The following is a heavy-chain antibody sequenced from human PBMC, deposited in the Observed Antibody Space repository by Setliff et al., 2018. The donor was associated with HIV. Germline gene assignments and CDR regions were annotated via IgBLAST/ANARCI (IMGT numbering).Heavy chain of an antibody. Sequence: SETLSLTCTISGGSISNSNYFWDWIRQPPGKGLEWIGSAGSADYGGNAYYNPSLKSRVTISVETSKDQFSLKLTSVTAADTAVYYCARSYCGGGLCCRGWDLWGQGTTVTVSS. D-gene: IGHD2-21*01. CDR3: ARSYCGGGLCCRGWDL. J-gene: IGHJ6*02. CDR2: AGSADYGGNA. V-gene: IGHV4-39*07. CDR1: GGSISNSNYF.